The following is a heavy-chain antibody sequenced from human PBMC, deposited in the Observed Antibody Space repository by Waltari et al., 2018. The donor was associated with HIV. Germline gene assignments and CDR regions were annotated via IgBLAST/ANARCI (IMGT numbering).Heavy chain of an antibody. J-gene: IGHJ4*02. CDR1: GGSFSGYY. V-gene: IGHV4-34*01. CDR3: ARGRNSSSWYGDY. D-gene: IGHD6-13*01. CDR2: INHSGST. Sequence: QVQLQQWGAGLLKPSETLSLTCAVYGGSFSGYYWSWIRQPPGKGLEWIGEINHSGSTNYNPSLKSRVTISVDTSKNQFSLKLSSVTAADTAVYYCARGRNSSSWYGDYWGQGTLVTVSS.